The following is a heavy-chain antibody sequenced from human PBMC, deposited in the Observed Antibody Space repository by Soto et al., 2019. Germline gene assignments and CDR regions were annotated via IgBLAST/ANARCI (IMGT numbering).Heavy chain of an antibody. CDR1: GYTFSSYA. Sequence: KASGYTFSSYAMHWVRHAPGQRLEWMGWINAGYGNTKSSQKFQDRVTISRDTSASTAYMELTSLRSEDTAVYYCARDTGDGTFDFWGQGTLVTVSS. D-gene: IGHD7-27*01. CDR2: INAGYGNT. V-gene: IGHV1-3*01. CDR3: ARDTGDGTFDF. J-gene: IGHJ4*02.